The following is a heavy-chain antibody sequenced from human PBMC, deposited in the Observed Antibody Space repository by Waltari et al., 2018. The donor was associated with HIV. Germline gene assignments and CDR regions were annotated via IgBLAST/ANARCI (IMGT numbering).Heavy chain of an antibody. J-gene: IGHJ4*02. CDR2: IGTKSSNYAT. CDR1: GFTFSGPA. Sequence: EVQLVESGGGLVQPGGSLKLSCAASGFTFSGPAVHWVRQPSGKGLEWVARIGTKSSNYATRYAASVQGRFSISRYDTKNTAFLQMNSLKTEDTAVYYCTSWDSSGWKANFWGQGTLVTVSS. CDR3: TSWDSSGWKANF. V-gene: IGHV3-73*02. D-gene: IGHD6-19*01.